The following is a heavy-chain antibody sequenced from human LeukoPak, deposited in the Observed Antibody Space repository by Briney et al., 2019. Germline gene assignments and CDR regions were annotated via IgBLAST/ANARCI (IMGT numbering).Heavy chain of an antibody. CDR2: INAGNGNT. D-gene: IGHD3-3*01. Sequence: GASVKVSCKASGYTFTSYGITWVRQAPGQRLEWMGWINAGNGNTRYSQKFQGRVTITRDTSASTAYMELSSLRSEDTAVYYCARDQGSVLSGFLEWFPDAFDIWGQGTMVTVSS. J-gene: IGHJ3*02. CDR1: GYTFTSYG. CDR3: ARDQGSVLSGFLEWFPDAFDI. V-gene: IGHV1-3*01.